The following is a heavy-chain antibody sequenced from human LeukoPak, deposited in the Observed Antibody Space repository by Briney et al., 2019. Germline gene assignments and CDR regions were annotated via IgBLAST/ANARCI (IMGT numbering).Heavy chain of an antibody. J-gene: IGHJ4*02. CDR2: IYSSGSTT. CDR3: VRGGYGDYGRGS. V-gene: IGHV3-48*03. D-gene: IGHD4-17*01. CDR1: GFTFRRYE. Sequence: GGSLRLSCVASGFTFRRYEMNWVRQAPGKGLEWIAYIYSSGSTTYYADSVKGRFTVSRDNAKNSLYLQMNSLRVEDTAVYYCVRGGYGDYGRGSRGQGTLLTVSS.